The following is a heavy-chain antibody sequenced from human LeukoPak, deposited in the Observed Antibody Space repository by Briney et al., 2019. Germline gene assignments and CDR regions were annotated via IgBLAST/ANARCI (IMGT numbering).Heavy chain of an antibody. V-gene: IGHV4-59*01. D-gene: IGHD6-13*01. CDR2: IFYSGST. CDR3: ARGLVAVF. J-gene: IGHJ4*02. CDR1: GGSITSYY. Sequence: SETLSLTCSVSGGSITSYYWTWIRQPPGKGLEWIGNIFYSGSTNYNPSLKSRVTISVDTSRNQFSLKLNSMTAADTAVCYCARGLVAVFWGQGTLVTVSS.